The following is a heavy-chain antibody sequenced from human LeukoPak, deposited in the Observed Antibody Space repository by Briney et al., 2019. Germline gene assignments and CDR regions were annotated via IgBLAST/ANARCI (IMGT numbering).Heavy chain of an antibody. V-gene: IGHV4-61*02. CDR1: GGSISSGSYY. CDR3: ARNDGGLVDY. J-gene: IGHJ4*02. D-gene: IGHD4-23*01. CDR2: IYTSGST. Sequence: SQTLSLTCTVSGGSISSGSYYWSWIRQPAGKGLEWIGRIYTSGSTSYNPSLKSRVTISVDTSKNQFSLKLSSVTAADTAVYYCARNDGGLVDYWGQGTLVTVSS.